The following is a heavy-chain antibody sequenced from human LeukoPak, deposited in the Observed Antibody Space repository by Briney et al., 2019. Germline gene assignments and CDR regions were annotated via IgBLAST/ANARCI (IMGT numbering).Heavy chain of an antibody. Sequence: PGGSLRLSCAASGFIVSSTYMNWVRQAPGKGLEWVSVIYGGGGTYYADSVKARFTISRDNSKSTLYLQMNSLRAEDTAVYYCARHPGAFDIWGQGTMVTVSS. J-gene: IGHJ3*02. V-gene: IGHV3-53*01. CDR2: IYGGGGT. CDR1: GFIVSSTY. CDR3: ARHPGAFDI.